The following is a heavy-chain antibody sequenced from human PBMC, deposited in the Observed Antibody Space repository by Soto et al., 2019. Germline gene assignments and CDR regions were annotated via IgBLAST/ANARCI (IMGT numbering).Heavy chain of an antibody. J-gene: IGHJ6*02. Sequence: EVQLVESGGGLVKPGGSLRLSCAASGFTFSSYSMNWVRQAPGKGLEWVSSISSSSSYIYYADSVKGRFTISRDNAKNSLYLQMNSLRAEDTAVYYCARDRVDDNHDILTGSYGMDVWGQGTTVTVSS. CDR1: GFTFSSYS. D-gene: IGHD3-9*01. CDR2: ISSSSSYI. CDR3: ARDRVDDNHDILTGSYGMDV. V-gene: IGHV3-21*01.